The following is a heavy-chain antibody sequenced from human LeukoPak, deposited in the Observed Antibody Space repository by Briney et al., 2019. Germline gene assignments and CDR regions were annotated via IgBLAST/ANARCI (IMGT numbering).Heavy chain of an antibody. CDR2: MNPNSGNT. CDR3: ARGPNKSDGGNSGSAWFDP. CDR1: GYTFTTYD. D-gene: IGHD4-23*01. Sequence: ASVKLSCKASGYTFTTYDINWVRRATGQGLEWMGWMNPNSGNTGYAQKFQGRVTMTRNNSISTAYMELSSLRSEDTAVYYCARGPNKSDGGNSGSAWFDPWGQGTLVTVSS. V-gene: IGHV1-8*01. J-gene: IGHJ5*02.